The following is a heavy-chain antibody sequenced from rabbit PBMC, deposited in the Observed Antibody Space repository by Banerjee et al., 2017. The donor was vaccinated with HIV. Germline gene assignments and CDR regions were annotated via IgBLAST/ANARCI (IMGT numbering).Heavy chain of an antibody. Sequence: QEQLEESGGDLVKPEGSLTLTCTASGFSFSNGYVMCWVRQAPGKGLEWIGCGSGNTWYASWAKGRFTGSKTSSTTVTLQMTSLTGADTATYFCARDLAAVTGWNFGLRGPGTLVTVS. CDR2: GSGNT. D-gene: IGHD7-1*01. V-gene: IGHV1S45*01. CDR3: ARDLAAVTGWNFGL. CDR1: GFSFSNGYV. J-gene: IGHJ4*01.